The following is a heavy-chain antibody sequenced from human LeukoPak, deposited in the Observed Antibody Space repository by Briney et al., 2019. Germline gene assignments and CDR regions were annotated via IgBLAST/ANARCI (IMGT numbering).Heavy chain of an antibody. Sequence: GGSLRLSCAASGFTFSSYAMSWVRQAPGKGLEWVSYISSSGSTIYYADSVKGRFTISRDNAKNSLYLQMNSLRAEDTAVYYCARDRTSIVVVPAAMHYYYYGMDVWGQGTTVTVSS. CDR3: ARDRTSIVVVPAAMHYYYYGMDV. J-gene: IGHJ6*02. V-gene: IGHV3-48*04. D-gene: IGHD2-2*01. CDR2: ISSSGSTI. CDR1: GFTFSSYA.